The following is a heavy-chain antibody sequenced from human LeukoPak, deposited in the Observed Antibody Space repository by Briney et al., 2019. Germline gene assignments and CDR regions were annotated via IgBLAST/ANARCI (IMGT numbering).Heavy chain of an antibody. Sequence: SQTLSLTCAISGESVSITSAAWNWIRQSPSRGLEWLGRTYYRSRWYNGYDVSVKSRITINADTSKNQFSLQLNSVTPEDTAVYYGARERIGSFGRFDPWGQGTLVTVSS. D-gene: IGHD3-10*01. CDR1: GESVSITSAA. CDR3: ARERIGSFGRFDP. CDR2: TYYRSRWYN. V-gene: IGHV6-1*01. J-gene: IGHJ5*02.